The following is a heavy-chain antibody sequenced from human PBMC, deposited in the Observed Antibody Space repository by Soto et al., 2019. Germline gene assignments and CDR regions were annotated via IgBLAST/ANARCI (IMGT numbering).Heavy chain of an antibody. Sequence: QVQLVQSGAEVKKPGSSVKVSCKASGGTFSSYAISWVRQAPGQGLEWMGGIIPIFGTANYAQKFQGRVTVTADESPSTACMELRSLRSGATAVDYCARQNGAVYSGSYYPPPQRAFDIWGQGTMVTVSS. D-gene: IGHD1-26*01. CDR3: ARQNGAVYSGSYYPPPQRAFDI. V-gene: IGHV1-69*01. J-gene: IGHJ3*02. CDR2: IIPIFGTA. CDR1: GGTFSSYA.